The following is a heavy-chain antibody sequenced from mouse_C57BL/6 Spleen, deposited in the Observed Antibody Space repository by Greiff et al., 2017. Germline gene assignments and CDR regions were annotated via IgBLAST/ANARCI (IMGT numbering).Heavy chain of an antibody. CDR1: GYTFTSYW. CDR2: IDPSDSYT. Sequence: QVQLQQPGAELVMPGASVKLSCKASGYTFTSYWMHWVKQRPGQGLEWIGEIDPSDSYTNYNQKFKGKSTLTVDKSSSTAYMQLSSLTSEDSAVYYCALCGLYAMDYWGQGTSVTVSS. J-gene: IGHJ4*01. V-gene: IGHV1-69*01. D-gene: IGHD6-1*01. CDR3: ALCGLYAMDY.